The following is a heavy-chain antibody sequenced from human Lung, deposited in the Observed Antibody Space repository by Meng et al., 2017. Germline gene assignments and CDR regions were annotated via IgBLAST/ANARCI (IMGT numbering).Heavy chain of an antibody. J-gene: IGHJ4*02. Sequence: QVQLQQWGAGLLKPSETLSLTCVVSGGSFSDYYWSWIRQPPGKGLEWIGEINHSGSTNYNPSLESRATISVDTSQNNLSLKLSSVIAADSAVYYCARGPTTMAHDFDYWGQGTLVTVSS. CDR3: ARGPTTMAHDFDY. CDR1: GGSFSDYY. CDR2: INHSGST. D-gene: IGHD4-11*01. V-gene: IGHV4-34*01.